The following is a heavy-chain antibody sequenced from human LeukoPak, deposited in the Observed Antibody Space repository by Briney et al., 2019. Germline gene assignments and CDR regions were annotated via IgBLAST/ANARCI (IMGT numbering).Heavy chain of an antibody. J-gene: IGHJ4*02. CDR2: ISPGGGTT. D-gene: IGHD3-22*01. Sequence: GGSLRLSCAVSGFAFGSEAMSWVRQSPARGLEWVASISPGGGTTYYADYVKGRFTISRDNSKNSLFVQMNSLRAEDTAVYFCAKDVAMIVVAPTAFDYWGQGTLITVSS. CDR3: AKDVAMIVVAPTAFDY. V-gene: IGHV3-23*01. CDR1: GFAFGSEA.